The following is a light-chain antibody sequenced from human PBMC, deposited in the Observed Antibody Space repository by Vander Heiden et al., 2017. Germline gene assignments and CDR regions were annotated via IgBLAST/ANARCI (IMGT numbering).Light chain of an antibody. V-gene: IGLV1-40*01. CDR2: YYH. Sequence: QSVLTQPPSVSGAPGQKVTISCTGSRSNIGAVYDVHWYQQLPGTAPKPLLYYYHLRPPGVPDRFSGSKSGTSASLAITGLQAEDEADYYCQSYDRSLTGWVFGGGTKLTVL. CDR3: QSYDRSLTGWV. CDR1: RSNIGAVYD. J-gene: IGLJ3*02.